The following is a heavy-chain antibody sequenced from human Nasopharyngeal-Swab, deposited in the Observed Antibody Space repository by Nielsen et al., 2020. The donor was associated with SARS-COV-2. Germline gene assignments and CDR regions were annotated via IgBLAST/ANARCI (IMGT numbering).Heavy chain of an antibody. V-gene: IGHV3-23*01. J-gene: IGHJ4*02. CDR2: IGGSGGST. D-gene: IGHD6-13*01. CDR1: GFTVSTYW. Sequence: GESLKISCAASGFTVSTYWMDWVRQAPGKGLEWVSTIGGSGGSTNYADSVKGRFTISRDNPENTLYLQMNTLRAEDTAVYYCANRRGGSWHPYCFDYWGQGTLVTVSS. CDR3: ANRRGGSWHPYCFDY.